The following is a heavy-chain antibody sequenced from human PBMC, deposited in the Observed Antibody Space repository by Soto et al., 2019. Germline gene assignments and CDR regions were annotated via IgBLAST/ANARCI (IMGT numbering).Heavy chain of an antibody. V-gene: IGHV3-48*02. CDR1: GFIFSSYS. CDR2: ITSSSGTK. Sequence: EVQLVESGGGLVQPGGSLRLSCGASGFIFSSYSMTWVRQAPGKGLEWISYITSSSGTKYYADSVRGRFTISRDNDQNSLYLQMNSLRDEDTAVYYCARDGDGNRWTDFDYWGKGTLVTVSS. J-gene: IGHJ4*02. D-gene: IGHD3-3*01. CDR3: ARDGDGNRWTDFDY.